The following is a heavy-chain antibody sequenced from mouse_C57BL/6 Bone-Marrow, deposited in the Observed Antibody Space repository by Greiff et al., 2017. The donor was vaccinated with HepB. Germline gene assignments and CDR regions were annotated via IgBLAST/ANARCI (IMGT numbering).Heavy chain of an antibody. CDR1: GYTFTSYW. CDR3: ARLGTGYYFDY. CDR2: IDPSDSYT. D-gene: IGHD4-1*01. Sequence: QVQLQHPGAELVMPGASVKLSCKASGYTFTSYWMHWVKQRPGQGLEWIGEIDPSDSYTNYNQKFKGKSTLTVDKSSSTAYMQLSSLTSEDSAVYYCARLGTGYYFDYWGQGTTLTVSS. J-gene: IGHJ2*01. V-gene: IGHV1-69*01.